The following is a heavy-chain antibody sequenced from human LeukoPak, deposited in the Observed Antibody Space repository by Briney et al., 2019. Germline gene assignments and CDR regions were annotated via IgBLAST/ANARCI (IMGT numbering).Heavy chain of an antibody. D-gene: IGHD4-11*01. Sequence: ASVKVSCKASGGTFSSYAISWVRQAPGQGLEWMGRIIPIFGTANYAQKFQGRVTITTDESTSTAYVELSSLRSEDTAVYYCARAVGDYTSVGYYYYYMDVWGKGTTVTVSS. V-gene: IGHV1-69*05. CDR3: ARAVGDYTSVGYYYYYMDV. CDR1: GGTFSSYA. CDR2: IIPIFGTA. J-gene: IGHJ6*03.